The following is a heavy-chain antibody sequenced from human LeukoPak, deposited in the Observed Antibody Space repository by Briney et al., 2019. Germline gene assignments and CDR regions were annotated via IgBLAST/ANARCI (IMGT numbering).Heavy chain of an antibody. Sequence: SETLSLTCTVSGYSISSGYYWGWIRQPPGKGLEWIGSIYHSGSTYYNPSLKSRVTISVDTSKNQFSLKLSSVTAADTAVYYCARETYGSGSYYFDYWGQGTLVTVSS. V-gene: IGHV4-38-2*02. CDR3: ARETYGSGSYYFDY. D-gene: IGHD3-10*01. CDR1: GYSISSGYY. CDR2: IYHSGST. J-gene: IGHJ4*02.